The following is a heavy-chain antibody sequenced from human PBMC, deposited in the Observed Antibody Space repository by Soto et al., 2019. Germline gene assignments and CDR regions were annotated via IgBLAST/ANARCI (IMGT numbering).Heavy chain of an antibody. CDR2: ISGSGGST. V-gene: IGHV3-23*01. Sequence: GGSLGLSCAASGFTFSSYAMSWVRQAPGKGLEWVSAISGSGGSTYYADSVKGRFTISRDNSKNTLYLQMNSLRAEDTAVYYCAKDVAVAPLSDIWGQGTMVTVSS. J-gene: IGHJ3*02. D-gene: IGHD6-19*01. CDR3: AKDVAVAPLSDI. CDR1: GFTFSSYA.